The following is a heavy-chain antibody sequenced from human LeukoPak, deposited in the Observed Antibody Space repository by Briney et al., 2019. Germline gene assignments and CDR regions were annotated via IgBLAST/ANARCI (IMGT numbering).Heavy chain of an antibody. CDR2: ISSSGSTI. D-gene: IGHD1-14*01. CDR3: ARVTVAESVGY. CDR1: GFTFSSYE. Sequence: GGSLRLSCAASGFTFSSYEMNWVRQAPGKGLEWVSYISSSGSTIYYADSVKGRFTVSRDNAKNSLYLQMNSLRAEDTAVYYCARVTVAESVGYWGQGTLVTVSS. V-gene: IGHV3-48*03. J-gene: IGHJ4*02.